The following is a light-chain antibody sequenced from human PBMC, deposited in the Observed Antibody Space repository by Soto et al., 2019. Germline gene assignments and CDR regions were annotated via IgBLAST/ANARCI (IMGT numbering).Light chain of an antibody. J-gene: IGKJ1*01. Sequence: EIVLTQSPGTLSLSPGERATLSCRASQSVSSSYLAWYQQKPGQAPRPLIYGASSRAIGIPDRFSGSGSGTAFTLTISRLEPEDFAVYYCQQYGSSPWTFGHGTKVEIK. CDR2: GAS. CDR1: QSVSSSY. CDR3: QQYGSSPWT. V-gene: IGKV3-20*01.